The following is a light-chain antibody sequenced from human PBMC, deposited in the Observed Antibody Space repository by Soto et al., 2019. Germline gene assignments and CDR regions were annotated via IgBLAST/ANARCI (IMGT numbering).Light chain of an antibody. J-gene: IGLJ1*01. V-gene: IGLV3-1*01. CDR2: QDS. CDR1: KLGDKY. CDR3: QVWDSSTAYV. Sequence: SYELTQPPSVSVSPGQTASITCSGDKLGDKYACWYQQKPGQSPVLVIYQDSKRPSGIPERFSGSNSGNTATLTISGTQAMDEADYYCQVWDSSTAYVFVTGTKLTVL.